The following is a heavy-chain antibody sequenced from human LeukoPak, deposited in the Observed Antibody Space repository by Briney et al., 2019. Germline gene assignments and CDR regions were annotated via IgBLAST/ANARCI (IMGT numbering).Heavy chain of an antibody. V-gene: IGHV3-30*03. D-gene: IGHD2-2*01. J-gene: IGHJ4*02. CDR3: ARSPLGYCGSTSCSPDLDY. Sequence: GGSLRLSCAASGFTFSSYGMHWVRQAPGKGLEWVAVISYDGSNEYYADSVKGRFTISRDNSKNTLYLQMNSLRAEDTAVYYCARSPLGYCGSTSCSPDLDYWGQGTLVTVSS. CDR2: ISYDGSNE. CDR1: GFTFSSYG.